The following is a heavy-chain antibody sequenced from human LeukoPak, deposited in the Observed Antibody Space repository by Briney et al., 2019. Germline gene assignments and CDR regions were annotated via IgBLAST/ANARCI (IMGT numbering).Heavy chain of an antibody. CDR1: GASISSFY. Sequence: SETLSLTCTVSGASISSFYWSWIRQPPGKGLEWIGYVHYNGDTSYNPSLKSRATISVDTSRNQFSRKLSSVTAADTAVYYCARVASSVPDYWGQGTLVTVSS. CDR3: ARVASSVPDY. J-gene: IGHJ4*02. D-gene: IGHD6-19*01. CDR2: VHYNGDT. V-gene: IGHV4-59*01.